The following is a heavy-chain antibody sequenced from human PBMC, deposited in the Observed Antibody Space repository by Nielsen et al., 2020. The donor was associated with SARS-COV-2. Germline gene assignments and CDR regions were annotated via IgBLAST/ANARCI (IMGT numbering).Heavy chain of an antibody. CDR3: ARGVGLLWFGDRHDAFDI. CDR1: GGSFSSYY. CDR2: IYYSGST. J-gene: IGHJ3*02. Sequence: SETLSLTCAVYGGSFSSYYWSWIRQPPGKGLEWIGYIYYSGSTNYNPSLKSRVTISVDTSKNQFSLKLSSVTAADTAVYYCARGVGLLWFGDRHDAFDIWGQGTMVTVSS. D-gene: IGHD3-10*01. V-gene: IGHV4-59*01.